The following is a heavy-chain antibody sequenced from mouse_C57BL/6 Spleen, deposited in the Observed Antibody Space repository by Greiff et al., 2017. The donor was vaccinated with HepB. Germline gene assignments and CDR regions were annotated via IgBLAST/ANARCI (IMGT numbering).Heavy chain of an antibody. CDR3: ARHYGSSLYAMDY. Sequence: VQLQQPGAELVRPGTSVKLSCKASGYTFTSYWMHWVKQRPGQGLEWIGVIEPSDSYTNYNQKFKGKATLTVDTSSSTAYMQLSSLTSEDSAVYYCARHYGSSLYAMDYWGQGTSVTVSS. J-gene: IGHJ4*01. CDR2: IEPSDSYT. CDR1: GYTFTSYW. V-gene: IGHV1-59*01. D-gene: IGHD1-1*01.